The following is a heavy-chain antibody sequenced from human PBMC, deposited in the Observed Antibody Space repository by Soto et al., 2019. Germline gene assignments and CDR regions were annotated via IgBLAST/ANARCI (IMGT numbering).Heavy chain of an antibody. CDR2: IDYNGVT. CDR3: GRVMIGTSRHTDSDY. CDR1: GASISSRDYY. Sequence: SSETLSLTCSVSGASISSRDYYWGWIRQTPGKGLEWIGDIDYNGVTYYNPSLKSRVTVSKDTSKNQFSLKVASVTAADTAIYYCGRVMIGTSRHTDSDYWGQGTRVTVSS. J-gene: IGHJ4*02. D-gene: IGHD2-2*01. V-gene: IGHV4-39*01.